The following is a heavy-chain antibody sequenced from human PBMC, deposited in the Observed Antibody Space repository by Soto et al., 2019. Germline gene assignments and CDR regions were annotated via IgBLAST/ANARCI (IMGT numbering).Heavy chain of an antibody. Sequence: ASLKVSCKASGYTFTSYDINWVRQASGQGLEWLGWMNPKSGQKAYVEKFQGRVTMTANTSISTAYMELSSLRSDDTAVYYCARDIGPALDWFGPWGQGTLVTVSS. CDR2: MNPKSGQK. CDR3: ARDIGPALDWFGP. D-gene: IGHD5-18*01. J-gene: IGHJ5*02. CDR1: GYTFTSYD. V-gene: IGHV1-8*01.